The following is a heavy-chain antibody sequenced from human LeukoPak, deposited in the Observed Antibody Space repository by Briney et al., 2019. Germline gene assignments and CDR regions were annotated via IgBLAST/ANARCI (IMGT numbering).Heavy chain of an antibody. D-gene: IGHD4-17*01. CDR2: INYSGNT. CDR3: AREGRQDYVYFDC. CDR1: GASITTDY. J-gene: IGHJ4*02. V-gene: IGHV4-59*01. Sequence: SETLSLTCTVSGASITTDYWSWIRQPPGKGLEWMGYINYSGNTNYNPSLKSRVTISVDTSKNQFSLRLTSVTAADTAVYYCAREGRQDYVYFDCWGQGTLVTVSS.